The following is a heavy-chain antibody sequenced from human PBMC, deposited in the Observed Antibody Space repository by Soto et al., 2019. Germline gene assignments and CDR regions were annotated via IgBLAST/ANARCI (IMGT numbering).Heavy chain of an antibody. V-gene: IGHV2-5*02. Sequence: QIILKESGPPLVKPTQTLTLTCTCSGFSVSTSGVAVGWIRQPPGKALEWLALIYWDDDKRYSPSLKSRLAITKDTSKNQVVLTMTNMDPVDTATYYCAHRGYDSSGYLNWFDPWGQGTLVTVSS. CDR3: AHRGYDSSGYLNWFDP. D-gene: IGHD3-22*01. J-gene: IGHJ5*02. CDR1: GFSVSTSGVA. CDR2: IYWDDDK.